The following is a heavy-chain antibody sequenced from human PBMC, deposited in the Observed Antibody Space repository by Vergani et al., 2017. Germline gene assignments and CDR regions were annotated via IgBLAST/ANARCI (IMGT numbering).Heavy chain of an antibody. J-gene: IGHJ4*02. CDR3: ARAESDIFYD. D-gene: IGHD3-9*01. Sequence: EVQLVESGGGLVQPGGSLRLSCAASGFTVSSNYMSWVRQAPGKGLEWVSVIYSGGSTYYADSVKGRFTIARDNSKNTLYPQMNSLRAEDTAVYYCARAESDIFYDWGQGTLVTVSS. CDR2: IYSGGST. CDR1: GFTVSSNY. V-gene: IGHV3-66*02.